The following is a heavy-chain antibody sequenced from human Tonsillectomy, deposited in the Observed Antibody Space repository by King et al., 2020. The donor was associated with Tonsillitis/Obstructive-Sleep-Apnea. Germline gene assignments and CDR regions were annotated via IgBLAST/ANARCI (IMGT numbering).Heavy chain of an antibody. CDR1: GFTFNRYA. V-gene: IGHV3-33*01. CDR3: ARDPPDDSTGYFSFDY. D-gene: IGHD3-22*01. CDR2: IWYDGSNK. Sequence: MQLVQSGGGAVQPGRSLRLSCAASGFTFNRYAMHWVRQAPGKGLEWVAVIWYDGSNKYYADSVKGRFTISRDNSKNIVYLQMNSLRAEDTAVYYCARDPPDDSTGYFSFDYWGQGTLATVSS. J-gene: IGHJ4*02.